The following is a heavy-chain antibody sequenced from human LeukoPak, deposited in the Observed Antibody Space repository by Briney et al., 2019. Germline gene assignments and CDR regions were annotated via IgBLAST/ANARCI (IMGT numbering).Heavy chain of an antibody. V-gene: IGHV1-18*01. Sequence: ASAKVSCTASGYTFTSYGISWVRHAPRQGLEWMGWISAYNGNTNYAQKLQGRVTMTTDTSTSTAYMDLRSLRSDDTAVYYCAWQRGYGYSWIESWGQGTLVTVSS. CDR2: ISAYNGNT. CDR3: AWQRGYGYSWIES. J-gene: IGHJ5*01. CDR1: GYTFTSYG. D-gene: IGHD5-18*01.